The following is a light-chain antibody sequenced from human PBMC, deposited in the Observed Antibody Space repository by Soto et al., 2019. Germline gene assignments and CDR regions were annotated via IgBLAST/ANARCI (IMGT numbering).Light chain of an antibody. CDR2: GAS. V-gene: IGKV3-15*01. CDR1: QSVGVN. Sequence: EIVMTQSPATLSVSPGEGATLSCRAGQSVGVNLAWYQQMPGQAPRLLIYGASTRATGVPARFSGSKSGTDFTLTIRGLEPEDAAVYYCQQYGSSPITFGQGTRLEIK. CDR3: QQYGSSPIT. J-gene: IGKJ5*01.